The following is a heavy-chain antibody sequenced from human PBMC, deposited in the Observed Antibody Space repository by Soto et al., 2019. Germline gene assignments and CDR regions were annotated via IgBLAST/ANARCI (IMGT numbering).Heavy chain of an antibody. V-gene: IGHV1-3*05. D-gene: IGHD6-19*01. Sequence: QVQLVQSGAEEKKPGASVKVSCKASGYTFTSYAMHWVRQAPGQRLEWMGWINAGNGNTKYSQKFQGRVPITRDTSASPAYMELSSLRSEDTAGYYLARFPGIAVADYWGQGTLVTVSS. J-gene: IGHJ4*02. CDR3: ARFPGIAVADY. CDR1: GYTFTSYA. CDR2: INAGNGNT.